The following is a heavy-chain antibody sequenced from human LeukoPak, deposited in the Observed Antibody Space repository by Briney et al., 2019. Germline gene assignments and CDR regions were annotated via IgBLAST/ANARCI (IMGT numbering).Heavy chain of an antibody. CDR3: ARDSLSYYGMDV. V-gene: IGHV1-69*01. CDR2: IIPIFGTA. J-gene: IGHJ6*04. Sequence: PGGSLRLSCAASGFTFSSYAMSWVRQAPGQGLEWMGGIIPIFGTANYAQKFQGRVTITADESTSTAYMELSSLRSEDTAVYYCARDSLSYYGMDVWGKGTTVTVSS. CDR1: GFTFSSYA.